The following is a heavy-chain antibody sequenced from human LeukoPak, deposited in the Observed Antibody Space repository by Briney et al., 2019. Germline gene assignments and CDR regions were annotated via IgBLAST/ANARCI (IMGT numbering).Heavy chain of an antibody. J-gene: IGHJ2*01. CDR1: GYTFTSHY. CDR2: IHPSGGST. CDR3: ARITMTTSGWYFDL. Sequence: VASVKGSCKASGYTFTSHYMHWVRQAPGEGLEWMGIIHPSGGSTTYAQKFQGRVTMTTDTSTSTVYMELSSLRSEDTALYYCARITMTTSGWYFDLWGRGTLVTVSS. D-gene: IGHD3-22*01. V-gene: IGHV1-46*01.